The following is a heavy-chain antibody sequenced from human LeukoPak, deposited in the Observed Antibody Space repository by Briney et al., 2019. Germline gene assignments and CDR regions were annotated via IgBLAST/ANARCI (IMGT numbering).Heavy chain of an antibody. J-gene: IGHJ5*02. CDR1: GYTFTGYY. Sequence: GASVKVSCKASGYTFTGYYMHWVRQAPGQGLEWMGWINPNSGDTNYAQKFQGRVTMTRDTSISTAYMELSRLRSDDTAVYYCAREDCSSTSCYFPFLGWFDPWGQGTLVTVSS. CDR3: AREDCSSTSCYFPFLGWFDP. D-gene: IGHD2-2*01. CDR2: INPNSGDT. V-gene: IGHV1-2*02.